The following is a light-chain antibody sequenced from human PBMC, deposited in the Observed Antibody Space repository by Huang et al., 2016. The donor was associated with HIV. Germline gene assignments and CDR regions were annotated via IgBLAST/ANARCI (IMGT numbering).Light chain of an antibody. CDR1: QYVSSN. V-gene: IGKV3-15*01. CDR3: QQYNNWPRT. Sequence: ERVMTQSPDTLSVSPGERATLYCRASQYVSSNLAWYQQQPGPAPRLLVYGASTRVIDIPARFSGSGSGTEFTLTISSLQSEDSAVYYCQQYNNWPRTFGQGTKLEIK. CDR2: GAS. J-gene: IGKJ2*01.